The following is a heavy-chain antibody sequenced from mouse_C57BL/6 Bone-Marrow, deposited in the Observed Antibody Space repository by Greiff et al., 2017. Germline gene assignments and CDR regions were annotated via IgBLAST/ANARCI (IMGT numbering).Heavy chain of an antibody. CDR2: IHPNSGST. Sequence: QVQLQQPGAELVKPGASVKLSCKASGYTFTSYWMHWVKQRPGQGLEWIGMIHPNSGSTNYNEKFKSKATLTVDKSSSTAYMQLSSLTSEDSAVYYCARWGAAQATYCDYWGQGTTLTVSS. V-gene: IGHV1-64*01. CDR1: GYTFTSYW. J-gene: IGHJ2*01. D-gene: IGHD3-2*02. CDR3: ARWGAAQATYCDY.